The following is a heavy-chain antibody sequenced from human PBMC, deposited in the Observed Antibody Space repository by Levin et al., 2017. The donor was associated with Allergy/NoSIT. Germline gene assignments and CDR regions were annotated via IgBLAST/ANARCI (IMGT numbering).Heavy chain of an antibody. CDR1: GFTFDDYA. CDR2: ISWNSGNI. CDR3: AKVKAMGATLREYYFDY. V-gene: IGHV3-9*01. D-gene: IGHD1-26*01. J-gene: IGHJ4*02. Sequence: PGGSLRLSCAASGFTFDDYAMHWVRQAPGKGLEWVSGISWNSGNIGYADSVKGRFTISRDNAKNSLYLQMNSLRAEDTALYYCAKVKAMGATLREYYFDYWGQGTLVTVSS.